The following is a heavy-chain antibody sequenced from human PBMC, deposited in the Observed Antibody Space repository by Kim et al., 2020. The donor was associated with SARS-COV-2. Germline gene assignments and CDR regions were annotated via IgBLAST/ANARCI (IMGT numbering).Heavy chain of an antibody. D-gene: IGHD6-13*01. J-gene: IGHJ4*02. V-gene: IGHV4-59*02. CDR1: SGSVETYY. Sequence: SETLCLTCSVSSGSVETYYWSWIRQSPGKGLEWIGYIYSSGNTEYNPSFKSRVTISVDTSMKQFSLKLSSVTAADTAVYYCARGGYTASWYAGIFDYWGQGTPVTVSS. CDR3: ARGGYTASWYAGIFDY. CDR2: IYSSGNT.